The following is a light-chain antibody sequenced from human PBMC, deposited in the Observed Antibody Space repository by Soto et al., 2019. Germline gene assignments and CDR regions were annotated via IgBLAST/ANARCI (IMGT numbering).Light chain of an antibody. Sequence: DIQMTQSPSTLSASVGDRVTITCRASQSISSWLAWYQQKPGTASNLLIYKASTLQGGVPSRFSGSGSGTEFTLTISSLQPDDSAIYYCQQYSDNWTFGQGTKV. CDR2: KAS. V-gene: IGKV1-5*03. CDR3: QQYSDNWT. CDR1: QSISSW. J-gene: IGKJ1*01.